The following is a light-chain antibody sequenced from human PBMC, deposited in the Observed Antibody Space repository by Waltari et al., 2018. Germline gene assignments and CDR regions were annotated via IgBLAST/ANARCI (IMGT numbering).Light chain of an antibody. Sequence: SYELTQPPSVSVSPGQTASITRSGNKLGDKYACWYQQKPGQSPVVVLYQDTKRPSGIPERFSGSNSGNTATLTISGTQAMDEADYYCQAWDTSTYHVVFGGGTKLTVL. CDR1: KLGDKY. V-gene: IGLV3-1*01. CDR2: QDT. CDR3: QAWDTSTYHVV. J-gene: IGLJ2*01.